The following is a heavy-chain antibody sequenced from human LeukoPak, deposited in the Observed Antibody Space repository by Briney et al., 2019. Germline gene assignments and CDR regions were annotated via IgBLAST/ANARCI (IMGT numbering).Heavy chain of an antibody. D-gene: IGHD1-26*01. CDR2: IYHSGST. J-gene: IGHJ4*02. Sequence: PSETLSLTCTVSGGSISSYYWSWIRQPPGKGLEWIGYIYHSGSTYYNPSLKSRVTISVDRSKNQFSLKLSSVTAADTAVYYCARTTSGSYYGLVDYWGQGTLVTVSS. CDR1: GGSISSYY. CDR3: ARTTSGSYYGLVDY. V-gene: IGHV4-59*12.